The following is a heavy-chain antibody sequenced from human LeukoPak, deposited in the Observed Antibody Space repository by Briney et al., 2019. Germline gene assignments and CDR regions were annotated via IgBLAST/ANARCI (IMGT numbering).Heavy chain of an antibody. D-gene: IGHD6-13*01. CDR3: GRATEAHSWRTRYSDYYMDV. V-gene: IGHV7-4-1*02. CDR2: INTNTGNP. J-gene: IGHJ6*03. CDR1: GYTFTSYA. Sequence: ASVKVSCKASGYTFTSYAMNWVRQATGQGLEWMGWINTNTGNPTYAQGFTGRVVFSLDASVSTAYLQLSSLKSEDTAVYYFGRATEAHSWRTRYSDYYMDVWGKGTTVTVS.